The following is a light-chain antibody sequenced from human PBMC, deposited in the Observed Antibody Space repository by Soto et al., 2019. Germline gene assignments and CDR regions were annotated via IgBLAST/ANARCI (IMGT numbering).Light chain of an antibody. CDR2: AAS. J-gene: IGKJ4*01. Sequence: DIQMTQSPSSLSASVGDRVTITCRASQSISSYLNWYQQKPGKAPKLLIYAASSLQSGVPSRFSGSGSGTDFTLTISSLQPEDFATYYCQQNYSTPTFGGETKVEIK. CDR1: QSISSY. V-gene: IGKV1-39*01. CDR3: QQNYSTPT.